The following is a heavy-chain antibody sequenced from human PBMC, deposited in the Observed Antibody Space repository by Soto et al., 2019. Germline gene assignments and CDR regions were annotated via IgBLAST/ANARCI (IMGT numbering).Heavy chain of an antibody. J-gene: IGHJ4*02. Sequence: QVQLQESGPGLVKPSQTLSLTCTVSGDSLSRADYCWSWIRQAPGKGLEWIGYICYSGSTYHNPSLKNRTSMSVDTSKKHFSLTLTSVTAADTAVYYCARDESGLFDYWGQGRLVTVSS. CDR3: ARDESGLFDY. CDR2: ICYSGST. D-gene: IGHD5-12*01. CDR1: GDSLSRADYC. V-gene: IGHV4-30-4*08.